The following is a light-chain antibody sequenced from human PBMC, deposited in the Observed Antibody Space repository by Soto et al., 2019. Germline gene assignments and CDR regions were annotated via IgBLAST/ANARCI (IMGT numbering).Light chain of an antibody. Sequence: DIQMTQFPSSVSASVGDRVTITCRASQPLGAWLAWYQQKPGKAPKLLIYATSTLESGVPSRFSCSGSGTEFTLTISSLQPEDFATYYCQQADIFQLTFGGGTRVEIK. CDR3: QQADIFQLT. CDR1: QPLGAW. J-gene: IGKJ4*01. CDR2: ATS. V-gene: IGKV1-12*01.